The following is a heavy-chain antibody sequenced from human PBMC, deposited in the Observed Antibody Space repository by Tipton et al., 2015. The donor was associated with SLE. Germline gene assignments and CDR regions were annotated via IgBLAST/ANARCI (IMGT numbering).Heavy chain of an antibody. J-gene: IGHJ4*02. Sequence: TLSLTCTVSGGSISSSSYYWGWIRQPPGKGLEWIGSIYYSGSAYSNPSLRSRVTISVDTSKNQFSLRLSSVTAADTAVYYCARHSGRLVPFDYWGQGTRVIVS. V-gene: IGHV4-39*01. CDR2: IYYSGSA. CDR1: GGSISSSSYY. D-gene: IGHD6-6*01. CDR3: ARHSGRLVPFDY.